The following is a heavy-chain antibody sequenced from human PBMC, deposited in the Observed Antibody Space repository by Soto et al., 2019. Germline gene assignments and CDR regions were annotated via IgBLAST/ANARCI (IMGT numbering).Heavy chain of an antibody. CDR3: ARDYEGDTAMVGVY. Sequence: QVQLVQSGAEVKKPGSSVKVSCKASGGTFSSYAISWVRQAPGQGLEWMGGIIPIFGTANYAQKFQGRVTITADEATSPAYMELRSLRSEYTAVYYGARDYEGDTAMVGVYWGQGTLVTVSS. CDR2: IIPIFGTA. J-gene: IGHJ4*02. V-gene: IGHV1-69*12. CDR1: GGTFSSYA. D-gene: IGHD5-18*01.